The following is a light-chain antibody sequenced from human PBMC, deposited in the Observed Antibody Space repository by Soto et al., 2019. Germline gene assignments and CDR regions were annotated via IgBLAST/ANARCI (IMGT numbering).Light chain of an antibody. Sequence: EIVMTQSPATLSVSPGERATLSCRASQSVSTNLAWYQQKPGQAPRLLIYAASVRATGIPATFSGSGSVTEFTLTISSLQSEDFAVYYCQQYDERPPTLSFGGGTKVEIK. CDR3: QQYDERPPTLS. CDR2: AAS. V-gene: IGKV3-15*01. CDR1: QSVSTN. J-gene: IGKJ4*01.